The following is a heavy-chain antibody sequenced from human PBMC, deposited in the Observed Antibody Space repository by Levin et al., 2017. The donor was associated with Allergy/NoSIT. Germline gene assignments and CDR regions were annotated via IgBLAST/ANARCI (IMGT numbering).Heavy chain of an antibody. D-gene: IGHD1-26*01. CDR1: GFTFRSFW. V-gene: IGHV3-74*01. CDR3: VRPRGAGEGYYFDY. Sequence: GGSLRLSCAASGFTFRSFWMHWVRQAPGKGLVWVSRVNSDGSSTDYADSVKGRFTISRDNAKNTLYLQLNSLRAEDTAVYYCVRPRGAGEGYYFDYWGQGTLVTVSS. CDR2: VNSDGSST. J-gene: IGHJ4*02.